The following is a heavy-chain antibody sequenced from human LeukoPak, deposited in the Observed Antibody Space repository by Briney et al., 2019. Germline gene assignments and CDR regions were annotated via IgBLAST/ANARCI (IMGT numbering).Heavy chain of an antibody. CDR1: GFTFSSYW. CDR2: IYSGGST. CDR3: ARRSNYYDSSGYYDY. J-gene: IGHJ4*02. V-gene: IGHV3-53*01. Sequence: GGSLRLSCAASGFTFSSYWMSWVRQAPGKGLEWVSVIYSGGSTYYADSVKGRFTISRDNSKNTLYLQMNSLRAEDTAVYYCARRSNYYDSSGYYDYWGQGTLVTVSS. D-gene: IGHD3-22*01.